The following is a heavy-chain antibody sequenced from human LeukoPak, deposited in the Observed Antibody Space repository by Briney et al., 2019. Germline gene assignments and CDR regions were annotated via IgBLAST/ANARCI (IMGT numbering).Heavy chain of an antibody. D-gene: IGHD3-3*01. CDR3: ARDSLIFGVVTTFDY. CDR2: ISTTGTI. Sequence: GGSLRLSCAASGFTFSRFNMNWLRQAPGKGLEWLSYISTTGTIYYAESVKGRFSISRDNAKNSLYLQMNSLRPEDTAVYYCARDSLIFGVVTTFDYWGQGTLVTVSS. V-gene: IGHV3-48*01. CDR1: GFTFSRFN. J-gene: IGHJ4*02.